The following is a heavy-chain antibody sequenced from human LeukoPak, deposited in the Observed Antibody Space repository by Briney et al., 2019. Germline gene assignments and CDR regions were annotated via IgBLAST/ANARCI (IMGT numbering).Heavy chain of an antibody. J-gene: IGHJ6*03. Sequence: GMSLRLSCAASGFTFSSYGMHWVRQAPGRGLEWVAVISYDGSNKYYADSVKGRFTISRDNSKNTLYLQMNSLRAEDTAVYYCAKELIESYLYYYYYYMDVWGKGTTVTVSS. V-gene: IGHV3-30*18. D-gene: IGHD3-16*02. CDR2: ISYDGSNK. CDR3: AKELIESYLYYYYYYMDV. CDR1: GFTFSSYG.